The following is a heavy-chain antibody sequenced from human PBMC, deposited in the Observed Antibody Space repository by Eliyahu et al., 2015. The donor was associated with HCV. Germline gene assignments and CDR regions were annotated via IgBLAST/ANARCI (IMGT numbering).Heavy chain of an antibody. D-gene: IGHD2-15*01. CDR1: GYSISXGYY. J-gene: IGHJ5*02. CDR2: IYHSGST. V-gene: IGHV4-38-2*01. CDR3: ARTGYCSGGSCYRANWFDP. Sequence: QVQLQESGPGLVKPSETLSLTCAVXGYSISXGYYWGWIRQPPGKGLEWIGSIYHSGSTYYNPSLKSRVTISVDTSKNQFSLKLSSVTAADTAVYYCARTGYCSGGSCYRANWFDPWGQGTLVTVSS.